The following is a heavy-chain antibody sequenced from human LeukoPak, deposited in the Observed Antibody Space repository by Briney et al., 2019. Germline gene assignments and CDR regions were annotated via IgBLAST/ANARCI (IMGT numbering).Heavy chain of an antibody. CDR1: GFTFSSYE. CDR2: ISSSGSTI. Sequence: GGSLRLSCAASGFTFSSYEMNWVRQAPGKGLEWVSYISSSGSTIYYADSVKGRLTISRDNAKNSLYLQMNSLRAEDTAVYYCASFLEWPFDYWGQGTLVTVSS. J-gene: IGHJ4*02. D-gene: IGHD3-3*01. CDR3: ASFLEWPFDY. V-gene: IGHV3-48*03.